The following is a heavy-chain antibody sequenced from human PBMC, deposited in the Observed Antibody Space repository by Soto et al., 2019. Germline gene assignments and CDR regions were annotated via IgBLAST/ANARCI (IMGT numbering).Heavy chain of an antibody. CDR2: INHSGST. J-gene: IGHJ5*02. CDR3: ARVGSSSLVGGGWFDP. Sequence: PSETLSLTCAVYGGFFSGYNWSWIRQPPGKGLEWIGEINHSGSTNYNPSLKSRVTISVDTSNNQFSLKLSSVTAADTAVYYCARVGSSSLVGGGWFDPWGQGTLVTVSS. D-gene: IGHD6-13*01. CDR1: GGFFSGYN. V-gene: IGHV4-34*01.